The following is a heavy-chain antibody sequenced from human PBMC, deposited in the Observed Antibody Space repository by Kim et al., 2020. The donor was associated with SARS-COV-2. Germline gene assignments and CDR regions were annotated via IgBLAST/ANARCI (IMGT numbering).Heavy chain of an antibody. Sequence: GGSLRLSCAASGFTFSSYGMHWVRQAPVKGLEWVAVISYDGSNKYYADSVKGRFTISRDNSKNTLYLQMNSLRAEDTAVYYCAKEFGMTAAAGYYYYYG. D-gene: IGHD6-13*01. CDR1: GFTFSSYG. J-gene: IGHJ6*01. V-gene: IGHV3-30*18. CDR3: AKEFGMTAAAGYYYYYG. CDR2: ISYDGSNK.